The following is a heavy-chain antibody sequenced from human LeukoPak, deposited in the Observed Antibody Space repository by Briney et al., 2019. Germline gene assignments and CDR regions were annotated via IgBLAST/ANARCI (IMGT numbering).Heavy chain of an antibody. Sequence: PSETLSLTCAVYNRSFSGYYWSWIRQPPGKGLEWIGEINHGGTTNYNPSLKSRVAISLDTSWNQFSLTVNSVTAADTAVYYCATLSGSGTYPSSRGPYFYYYGLDVWGKGTTVTVSS. D-gene: IGHD3-10*01. J-gene: IGHJ6*04. CDR1: NRSFSGYY. V-gene: IGHV4-34*01. CDR3: ATLSGSGTYPSSRGPYFYYYGLDV. CDR2: INHGGTT.